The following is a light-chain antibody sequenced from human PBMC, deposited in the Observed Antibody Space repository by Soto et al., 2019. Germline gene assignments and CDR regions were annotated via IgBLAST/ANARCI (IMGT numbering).Light chain of an antibody. V-gene: IGKV3-20*01. CDR2: GAS. CDR3: QQYGSSPPIT. Sequence: EIVLTQSPGTLSLSPGERATVSCRASESVRSSYLAWYQQKGGQAPRLLIYGASSRATGIPDRFSGSGSGTDFTLTINRLEPEDFAVYYCQQYGSSPPITFGQGTRLEIK. CDR1: ESVRSSY. J-gene: IGKJ5*01.